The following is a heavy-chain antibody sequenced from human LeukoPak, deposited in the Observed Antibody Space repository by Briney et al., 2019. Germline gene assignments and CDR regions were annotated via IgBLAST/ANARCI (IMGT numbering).Heavy chain of an antibody. Sequence: ASVKVSCKASGYTFTGYYMHWVRQAPGQGLEWMGWINPNSGGTTYAQKFQGRVTMTRDTSISTAYMELSRLRSDDTAVYYCARAVRGVIKSLPWFDPWGQGTLVTVSS. D-gene: IGHD3-10*01. CDR1: GYTFTGYY. J-gene: IGHJ5*02. CDR3: ARAVRGVIKSLPWFDP. CDR2: INPNSGGT. V-gene: IGHV1-2*02.